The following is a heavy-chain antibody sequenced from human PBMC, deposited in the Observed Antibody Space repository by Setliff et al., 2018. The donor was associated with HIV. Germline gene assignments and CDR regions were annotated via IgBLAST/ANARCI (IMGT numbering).Heavy chain of an antibody. D-gene: IGHD1-7*01. Sequence: ASVKVSCKASGYTFSSYAMHWVRQAPGQRLEWMGWINAGNGNTNYAQEFQGRVTVTIDTSTSTAYMELRTLRSDDTAVYYCARAGAVETTHFDYWGQGALVTVSS. CDR1: GYTFSSYA. J-gene: IGHJ4*02. V-gene: IGHV1-3*01. CDR2: INAGNGNT. CDR3: ARAGAVETTHFDY.